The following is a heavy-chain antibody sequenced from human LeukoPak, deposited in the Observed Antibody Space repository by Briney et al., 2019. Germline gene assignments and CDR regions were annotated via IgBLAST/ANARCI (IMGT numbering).Heavy chain of an antibody. CDR2: ISASGGST. V-gene: IGHV3-23*01. J-gene: IGHJ4*02. CDR1: GFSFSSYS. CDR3: AKLWTSYCSSTSCYFDY. D-gene: IGHD2-2*01. Sequence: PGGSVKLSCAASGFSFSSYSMSWVRQAPWKGLEWVSGISASGGSTYYADSVKGRFTISRDNSKNTLYLQMNSLRAEDTAVYYCAKLWTSYCSSTSCYFDYWGQGTLVTVSS.